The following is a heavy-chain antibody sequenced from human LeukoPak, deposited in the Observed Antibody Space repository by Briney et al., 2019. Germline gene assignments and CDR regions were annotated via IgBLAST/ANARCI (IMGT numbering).Heavy chain of an antibody. Sequence: SETLSLTCAVYGGSFSGYYWSWIRQHPGKGLEWIGYIYYSGSTYYNPSLKSRVTISVDTSKNQFSLKLSSVTASDTAVYYCARKSPGTYYYYGMDVWGQGTTVTVSS. CDR2: IYYSGST. D-gene: IGHD1-1*01. J-gene: IGHJ6*02. CDR1: GGSFSGYY. CDR3: ARKSPGTYYYYGMDV. V-gene: IGHV4-34*01.